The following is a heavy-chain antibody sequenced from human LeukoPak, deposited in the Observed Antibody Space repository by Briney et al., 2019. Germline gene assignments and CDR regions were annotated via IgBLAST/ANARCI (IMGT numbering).Heavy chain of an antibody. CDR1: GGSISSSSYY. Sequence: SETLSLTCTVSGGSISSSSYYWGWIRQPPGKGLEWIGSIYYSGSTYYNPSLKSRVTISVDTSKNQFSLKLSSVTAADTAVYYCVRHRDYYDSSGYYSYWGQGTLVTVSS. CDR2: IYYSGST. J-gene: IGHJ4*02. D-gene: IGHD3-22*01. V-gene: IGHV4-39*01. CDR3: VRHRDYYDSSGYYSY.